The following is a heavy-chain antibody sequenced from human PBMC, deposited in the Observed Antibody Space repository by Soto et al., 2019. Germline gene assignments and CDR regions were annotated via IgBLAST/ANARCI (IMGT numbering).Heavy chain of an antibody. CDR1: GGSLSDYY. J-gene: IGHJ6*02. CDR2: IHPSGST. Sequence: QVQLQQWGAGLLKPSETLSLTCAVSGGSLSDYYWPWIRHSPGKGLEWIGEIHPSGSTYYNPSLRSRVTISVDTSKNQFSLKLTSLTAADTAIYYCARGRDEYKLGNVWGHGTTVTVSS. CDR3: ARGRDEYKLGNV. D-gene: IGHD1-1*01. V-gene: IGHV4-34*01.